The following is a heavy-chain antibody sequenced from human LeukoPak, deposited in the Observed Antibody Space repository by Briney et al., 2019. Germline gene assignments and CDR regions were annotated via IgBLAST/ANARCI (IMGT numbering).Heavy chain of an antibody. J-gene: IGHJ3*01. CDR1: GFPFSSYW. CDR2: IKQDGIEK. CDR3: AREGMVRGVPDAFDL. V-gene: IGHV3-7*01. Sequence: GGSLRLSCVASGFPFSSYWMTWVRQVPGKGPEWVANIKQDGIEKYFVGSVRGRFAISRDNAKNLLYLQMTSLRVEDTAVYYCAREGMVRGVPDAFDLWGQGTMVTVSS. D-gene: IGHD3-10*01.